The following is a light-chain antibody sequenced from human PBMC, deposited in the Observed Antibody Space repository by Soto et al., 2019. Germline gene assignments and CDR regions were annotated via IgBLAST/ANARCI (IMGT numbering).Light chain of an antibody. Sequence: PMAKSASTLSPTVAARFAITGGASQSISSRLAWYHQRPGKAPQLLIYDASSLESGVPSRFSGSGSGTDFTLTISSLQPDDFVTYYCQQYKSYPLTSAGRAKVDI. CDR3: QQYKSYPLT. V-gene: IGKV1-5*01. J-gene: IGKJ4*01. CDR2: DAS. CDR1: QSISSR.